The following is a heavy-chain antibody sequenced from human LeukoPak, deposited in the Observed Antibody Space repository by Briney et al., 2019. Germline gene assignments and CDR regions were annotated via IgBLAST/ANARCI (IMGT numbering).Heavy chain of an antibody. D-gene: IGHD4-23*01. CDR1: GFTFSSYW. Sequence: GGSLRLSCGPSGFTFSSYWMNWVRQAPGKGRVWVSRIASDGSSTTYADSVKGRFSISRDNAKNTLYLQMNSLRVEDTAVYYCARGRPHGNDYWGQGTLVTVSS. V-gene: IGHV3-74*01. CDR2: IASDGSST. CDR3: ARGRPHGNDY. J-gene: IGHJ4*02.